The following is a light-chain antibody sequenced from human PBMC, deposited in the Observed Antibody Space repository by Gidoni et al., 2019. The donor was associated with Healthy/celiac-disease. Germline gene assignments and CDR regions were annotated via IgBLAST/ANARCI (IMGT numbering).Light chain of an antibody. CDR1: QSVSSY. CDR2: DAS. V-gene: IGKV3-11*01. J-gene: IGKJ5*01. Sequence: ELVLTQSPATLSLSPGERATLSCRASQSVSSYLAWYQQKPGQAPRLLIYDASNRATGIPARFSGSGSGTDFTLTISSLEPEDFAVYYCQQRGNWLITFGQGTRLEIK. CDR3: QQRGNWLIT.